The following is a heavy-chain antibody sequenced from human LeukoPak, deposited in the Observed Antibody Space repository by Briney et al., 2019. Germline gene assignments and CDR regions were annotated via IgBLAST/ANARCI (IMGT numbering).Heavy chain of an antibody. D-gene: IGHD1-20*01. CDR2: ITGYNGNR. V-gene: IGHV1-18*01. J-gene: IGHJ4*02. CDR3: ARDGRYNLNYADY. CDR1: GYTFTTYG. Sequence: SVKVSCKASGYTFTTYGISWVRQAPGQGLEWMGWITGYNGNRNNAQKLQGRVTMTTDTSTSTAYMELRSLRSDDTAVYYCARDGRYNLNYADYWGQGTLVTVSS.